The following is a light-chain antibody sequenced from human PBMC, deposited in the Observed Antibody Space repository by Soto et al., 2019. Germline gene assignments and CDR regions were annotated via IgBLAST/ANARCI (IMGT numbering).Light chain of an antibody. CDR2: GAS. Sequence: IQLTQSPSSLSASVGDRVTISCRASQGIANFLAWYQQKPGKAPKLLIYGASTLQSGVPSRFSGSGSGTDFTPTISILQPEDFSTYDCQQLNSFPIPFGPGTKVDIK. CDR1: QGIANF. CDR3: QQLNSFPIP. J-gene: IGKJ3*01. V-gene: IGKV1-9*01.